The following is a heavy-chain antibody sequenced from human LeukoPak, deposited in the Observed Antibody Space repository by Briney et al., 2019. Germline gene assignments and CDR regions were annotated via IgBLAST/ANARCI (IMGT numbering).Heavy chain of an antibody. CDR3: ARKSASGNYPLDY. CDR2: MSADSATT. J-gene: IGHJ4*02. D-gene: IGHD3-10*01. Sequence: PGGSLRLSCAASGFNFGSYSMTWVRQAPGKGLEWVSVMSADSATTFYADSVKGRFTISRDNAKNTVFLQMSSLRAEGTALYYCARKSASGNYPLDYWGQGTLVTVSS. V-gene: IGHV3-23*01. CDR1: GFNFGSYS.